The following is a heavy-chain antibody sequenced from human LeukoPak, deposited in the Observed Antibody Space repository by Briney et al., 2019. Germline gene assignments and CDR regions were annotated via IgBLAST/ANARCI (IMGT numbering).Heavy chain of an antibody. D-gene: IGHD5-12*01. J-gene: IGHJ4*02. V-gene: IGHV1-2*02. CDR2: INPNSGET. CDR1: GYTFTGYY. CDR3: ARDGYSGYDSIQLWFCLDY. Sequence: ASVKDSCKASGYTFTGYYMHWVRQAPGQGLEWMGWINPNSGETNYAQKFQGRVTMTRDTSISTAYMELSRLRSDDTAVYYCARDGYSGYDSIQLWFCLDYWGQGTLVTVSS.